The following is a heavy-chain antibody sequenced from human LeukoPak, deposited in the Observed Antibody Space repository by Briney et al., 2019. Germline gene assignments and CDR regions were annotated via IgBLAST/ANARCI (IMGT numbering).Heavy chain of an antibody. CDR2: IYPGDSDT. Sequence: PGESLKISCKGSGYSFTSYWIGWVRQMPGKGLEWMGIIYPGDSDTRYSPSFQGQVTISADKSISTAYLQWSSLKASDTAMYYCASPGGYCSGGSCYPKVWGQGTLVTVPS. J-gene: IGHJ4*02. V-gene: IGHV5-51*01. CDR3: ASPGGYCSGGSCYPKV. CDR1: GYSFTSYW. D-gene: IGHD2-15*01.